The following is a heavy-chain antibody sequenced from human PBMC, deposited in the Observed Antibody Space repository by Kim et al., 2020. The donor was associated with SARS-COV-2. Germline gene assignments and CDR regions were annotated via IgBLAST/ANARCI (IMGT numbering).Heavy chain of an antibody. CDR2: SGST. V-gene: IGHV4-59*01. Sequence: SGSTNYNPSLKSRVTISVDTSKNQFSLKLSSVTAADTAVYYCARERRLLLWGQGTLVTVSS. J-gene: IGHJ4*02. CDR3: ARERRLLL. D-gene: IGHD3-22*01.